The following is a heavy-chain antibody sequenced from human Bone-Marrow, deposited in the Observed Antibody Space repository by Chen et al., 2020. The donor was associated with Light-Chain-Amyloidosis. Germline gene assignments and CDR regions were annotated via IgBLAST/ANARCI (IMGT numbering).Heavy chain of an antibody. D-gene: IGHD3-3*02. V-gene: IGHV4-59*01. J-gene: IGHJ4*02. CDR2: IYHTGST. CDR3: AHSSSFNSYRFDY. CDR1: VGSISSYY. Sequence: QVQLQESGPGLVKPSETLFLTCTVSVGSISSYYWSWIRQPPGKGLEWIGFIYHTGSTSYNPSLKSRVTISLDTSNNQFSLNLSSVTAADTAVYYCAHSSSFNSYRFDYWGQGALVTVSS.